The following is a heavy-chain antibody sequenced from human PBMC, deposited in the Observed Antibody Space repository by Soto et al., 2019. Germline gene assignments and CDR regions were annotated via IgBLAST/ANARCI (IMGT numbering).Heavy chain of an antibody. CDR3: ATHPPGDDWFDP. V-gene: IGHV1-8*01. CDR2: MNPNSGNT. CDR1: GYTFTIYY. J-gene: IGHJ5*02. D-gene: IGHD3-16*01. Sequence: ASVKVSCKASGYTFTIYYINWVRQATGQGLEWMGWMNPNSGNTGYAQKFQGRVTMTRNTSISTAYMELSSLRSEDTAVYYCATHPPGDDWFDPWGQGALVTVSS.